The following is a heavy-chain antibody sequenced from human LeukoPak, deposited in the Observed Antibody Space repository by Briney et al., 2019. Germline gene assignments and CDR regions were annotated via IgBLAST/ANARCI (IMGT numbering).Heavy chain of an antibody. V-gene: IGHV4-34*01. J-gene: IGHJ4*02. CDR1: GGSFSGYY. Sequence: SETLSLTCAVYGGSFSGYYWSWIRQPPGKGLEWIGEINHSGSTNYNPSLKSRVTISVDTSKNQFSLKLSSVTAADTAVYYCARSSSWYSIPLDYWGQGTLVTVSS. CDR3: ARSSSWYSIPLDY. CDR2: INHSGST. D-gene: IGHD6-13*01.